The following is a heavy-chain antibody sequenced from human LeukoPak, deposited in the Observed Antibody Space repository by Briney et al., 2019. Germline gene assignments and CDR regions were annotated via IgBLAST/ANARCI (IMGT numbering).Heavy chain of an antibody. CDR2: ISSTSSTI. D-gene: IGHD4-11*01. J-gene: IGHJ4*02. Sequence: GGSLRLSCAASGFTFSSFSMNWVRQAPGKGLEWVSYISSTSSTIYYADSVKGRFTISRDNAKNSLYLQMNSLRAEDTAVYYCARAHPGDYSDFQFAYWGQGTLVTVSS. V-gene: IGHV3-48*01. CDR1: GFTFSSFS. CDR3: ARAHPGDYSDFQFAY.